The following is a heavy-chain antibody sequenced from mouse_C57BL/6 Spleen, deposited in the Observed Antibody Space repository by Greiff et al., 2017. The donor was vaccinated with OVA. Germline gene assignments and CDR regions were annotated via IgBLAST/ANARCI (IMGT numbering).Heavy chain of an antibody. J-gene: IGHJ2*01. Sequence: EVQLQESVAELVRPGASVKLSCTASGFNIKNTYMHWVKQRPEQGLEWIGRIDPATGNPKYAPKFKGKATITADTSSNTSYLHLSILTSEHTAIYYCASSYYYASSQFDYWGQGTTLTVSS. CDR1: GFNIKNTY. V-gene: IGHV14-3*01. CDR3: ASSYYYASSQFDY. D-gene: IGHD1-1*01. CDR2: IDPATGNP.